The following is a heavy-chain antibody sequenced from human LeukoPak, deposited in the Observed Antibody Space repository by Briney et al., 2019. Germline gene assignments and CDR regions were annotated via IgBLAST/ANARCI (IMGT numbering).Heavy chain of an antibody. CDR3: ARDSGSGNNDY. V-gene: IGHV1-3*01. J-gene: IGHJ4*02. D-gene: IGHD1-26*01. Sequence: GASVKVSFKASGYTFTRYAIHWVRQAPGQGREWVGWISAGNGNTKYSQNFQGRVTFISNTSATTAFMELSSLRSEDAAVYYCARDSGSGNNDYWGQGTLVTVSS. CDR2: ISAGNGNT. CDR1: GYTFTRYA.